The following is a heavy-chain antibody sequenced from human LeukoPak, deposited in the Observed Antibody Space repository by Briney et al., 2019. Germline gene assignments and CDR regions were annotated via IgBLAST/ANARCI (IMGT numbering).Heavy chain of an antibody. CDR1: GGTFSSYA. V-gene: IGHV1-69*13. CDR2: IIPIFGTA. Sequence: SVKVSCEASGGTFSSYAISWVRQAPGQGLEWMGGIIPIFGTANYAQKFQGRVTITADESTSTAYMELSSLRSEDTAVYYCARGPDQLLLGYWFDPWGQGTLVTVSS. J-gene: IGHJ5*02. D-gene: IGHD2-2*01. CDR3: ARGPDQLLLGYWFDP.